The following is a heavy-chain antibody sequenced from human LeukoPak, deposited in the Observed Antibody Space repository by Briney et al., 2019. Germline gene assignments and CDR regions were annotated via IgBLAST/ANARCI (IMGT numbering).Heavy chain of an antibody. D-gene: IGHD6-13*01. CDR1: GFTVSSNY. V-gene: IGHV3-66*01. CDR2: IYSGGST. Sequence: GGSLRLSCAASGFTVSSNYMSWVRQAPGKGLEWVSVIYSGGSTYYADSVKGRFTISRDNSKNTLYLQMNSLRAEDTAVYYCARAGSSGWYLVYYFDYWGQGTLVTVSS. CDR3: ARAGSSGWYLVYYFDY. J-gene: IGHJ4*02.